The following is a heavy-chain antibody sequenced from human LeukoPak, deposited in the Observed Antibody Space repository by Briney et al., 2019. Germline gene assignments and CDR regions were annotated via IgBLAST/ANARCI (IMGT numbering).Heavy chain of an antibody. CDR2: FDPEDGET. J-gene: IGHJ5*02. D-gene: IGHD2-15*01. V-gene: IGHV1-24*01. Sequence: GASVKVSCKVSGYTLTELSMHWVRQAPGKGLEWMGGFDPEDGETIYAQKFQGRVTMTEDTSTDTAYMELSSLRSEDTAVYYCATVIYGVVAANGNWFDPWGQGTLVTVSS. CDR3: ATVIYGVVAANGNWFDP. CDR1: GYTLTELS.